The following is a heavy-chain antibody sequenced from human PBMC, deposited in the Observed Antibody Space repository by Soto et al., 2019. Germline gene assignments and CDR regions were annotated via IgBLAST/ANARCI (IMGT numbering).Heavy chain of an antibody. CDR3: ARERGWSALDC. CDR2: MNPNSGNT. Sequence: QVQLVQPGAEVKKPGATVKVSCKASGYTFTSYDINWVRQATGQGLAWMGWMNPNSGNTGYEQKFKGRVTMTRNTSIRTAYIQRSSLRSEATVAYYCARERGWSALDCWGQGTLVTVSS. J-gene: IGHJ4*02. D-gene: IGHD3-3*01. V-gene: IGHV1-8*01. CDR1: GYTFTSYD.